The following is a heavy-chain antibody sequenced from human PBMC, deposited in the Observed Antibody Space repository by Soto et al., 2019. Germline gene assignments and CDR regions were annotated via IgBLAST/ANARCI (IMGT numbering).Heavy chain of an antibody. CDR1: GCTFSSSG. D-gene: IGHD3-10*01. CDR2: ITDTGGDA. Sequence: PEGSLSVSCASSGCTFSSSGMIWVRQAPVEGLGWVSTITDTGGDAKYADSLMGRCAIARENSKSTLRLQMGSLRAEDSAVYYCARGSTDSYPGSRIFDFWGRGTLVTVSS. V-gene: IGHV3-23*01. CDR3: ARGSTDSYPGSRIFDF. J-gene: IGHJ4*02.